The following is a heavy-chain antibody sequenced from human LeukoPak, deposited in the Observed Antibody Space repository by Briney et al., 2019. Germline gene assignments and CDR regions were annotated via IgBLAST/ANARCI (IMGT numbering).Heavy chain of an antibody. CDR3: AKDLYGSGSYQIRLFDY. CDR2: IRYDGSNK. V-gene: IGHV3-30*02. D-gene: IGHD3-10*01. CDR1: GFTFSSYG. Sequence: GGSLRLSCAASGFTFSSYGMHWVRQAPGKGLEWVAFIRYDGSNKFYADSVKGRFTISRDNSKNTLYLQMNSLRVEDTAVYYCAKDLYGSGSYQIRLFDYWGQGTLVSVSS. J-gene: IGHJ4*02.